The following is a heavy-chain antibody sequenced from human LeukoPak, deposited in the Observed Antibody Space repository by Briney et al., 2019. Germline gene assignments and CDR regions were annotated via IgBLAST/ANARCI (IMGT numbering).Heavy chain of an antibody. CDR3: ARDEGDCGGDCGHDAFDI. D-gene: IGHD2-21*02. V-gene: IGHV3-21*01. Sequence: GGSLRLPCAASGFTFSSYSMNWVRQAPGKGLEWVSSISSSSSYIYYADSVKGRFTISRDNAKNSLYLQMNSLRAEDTAVYYCARDEGDCGGDCGHDAFDIWGQGTMVTVSS. CDR1: GFTFSSYS. J-gene: IGHJ3*02. CDR2: ISSSSSYI.